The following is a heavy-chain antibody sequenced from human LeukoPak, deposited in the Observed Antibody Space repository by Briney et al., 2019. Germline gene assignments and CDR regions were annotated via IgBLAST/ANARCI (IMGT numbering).Heavy chain of an antibody. CDR1: GFTFSSYA. CDR2: ISSNGVST. V-gene: IGHV3-64*01. J-gene: IGHJ3*02. CDR3: ARRFYYDSSGYYLPAFDI. D-gene: IGHD3-22*01. Sequence: PGGSLRLSCAASGFTFSSYAMHWVRQAPGKGLEYVSAISSNGVSTYYASSVKGRFTISRDNSKNTLFLQMGSLRAEDMAVYYCARRFYYDSSGYYLPAFDIWGQGTMVTVSS.